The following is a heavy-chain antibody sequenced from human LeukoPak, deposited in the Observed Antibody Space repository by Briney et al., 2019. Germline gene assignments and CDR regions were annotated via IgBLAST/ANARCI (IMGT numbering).Heavy chain of an antibody. CDR3: AKDQGDIVGAPACFDY. CDR2: ISYDGSNI. D-gene: IGHD1-26*01. V-gene: IGHV3-30*18. Sequence: PGGSLRLSCAASGFTFSSYGMHWVRQAPGKGLEWVAVISYDGSNIYYADSVKGRFTISRANSKNTLYLQMNSLRAENTAVYYCAKDQGDIVGAPACFDYWGQGTLVTVSP. J-gene: IGHJ4*02. CDR1: GFTFSSYG.